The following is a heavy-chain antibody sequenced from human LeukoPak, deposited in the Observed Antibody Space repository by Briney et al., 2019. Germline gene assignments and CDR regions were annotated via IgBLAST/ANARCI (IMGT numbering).Heavy chain of an antibody. D-gene: IGHD6-13*01. V-gene: IGHV4-4*07. Sequence: PSETLSLTCTVSGGSINTYYWSWIRQPAGKGLEWIGRIYSSGSTNYSPSLKSRVTISVDTSKNQFSLKLNSVTAADTAVYYCAREPSYSSSWYGYWGQGTLVTVSS. CDR3: AREPSYSSSWYGY. CDR1: GGSINTYY. J-gene: IGHJ4*02. CDR2: IYSSGST.